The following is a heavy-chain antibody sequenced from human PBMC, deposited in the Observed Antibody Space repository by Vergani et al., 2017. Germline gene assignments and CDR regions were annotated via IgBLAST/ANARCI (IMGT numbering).Heavy chain of an antibody. CDR2: ISSSSSYT. V-gene: IGHV3-11*05. CDR1: GFTFSDYY. D-gene: IGHD3-10*01. J-gene: IGHJ6*01. Sequence: QVQLVESGGGLVKPGGSLRLSCAASGFTFSDYYMSWIRQAPGKGLEWVSYISSSSSYTNYADSVKGRFTISRDNAKNSLYLQRNSLRAEDTAVYYCARECRFGERRAYDYYGMDVWGRG. CDR3: ARECRFGERRAYDYYGMDV.